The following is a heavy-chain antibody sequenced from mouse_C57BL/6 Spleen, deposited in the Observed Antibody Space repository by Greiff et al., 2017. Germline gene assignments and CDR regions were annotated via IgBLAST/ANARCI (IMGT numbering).Heavy chain of an antibody. Sequence: QLQESGPELVKPGASVKISCKASGYSFTGYYMNWVTQSPEKSLEWIGEINPSTGGTTYNQKFKAKATLTVYKSSSTAYMQLKSLTSEDSAVYYCARRVLYYDYDEGAWFAYWGQGTLVTVAA. J-gene: IGHJ3*01. V-gene: IGHV1-42*01. CDR3: ARRVLYYDYDEGAWFAY. CDR2: INPSTGGT. CDR1: GYSFTGYY. D-gene: IGHD2-4*01.